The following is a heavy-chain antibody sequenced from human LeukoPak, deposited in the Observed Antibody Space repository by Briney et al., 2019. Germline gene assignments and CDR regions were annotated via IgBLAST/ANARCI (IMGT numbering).Heavy chain of an antibody. J-gene: IGHJ4*02. V-gene: IGHV3-23*01. CDR3: AIMTATTPG. Sequence: GGSLRLSCAASGFTFSSYAMSWVRQAPGEGLEWVSSIRSSDSNTYYTDSVKGRFTISRDNSKNTLYLQMNSLRAEDTAVYYCAIMTATTPGWGQGTLVTVSS. D-gene: IGHD1/OR15-1a*01. CDR1: GFTFSSYA. CDR2: IRSSDSNT.